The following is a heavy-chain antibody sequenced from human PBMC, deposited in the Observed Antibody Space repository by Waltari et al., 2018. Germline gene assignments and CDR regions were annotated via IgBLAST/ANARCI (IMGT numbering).Heavy chain of an antibody. V-gene: IGHV3-23*03. CDR3: AKQKIAARPYYFDY. D-gene: IGHD6-6*01. CDR1: GFTFSSYA. CDR2: IYSGGSST. Sequence: EVQLLESGGGLVQPGGSLRLSCAASGFTFSSYAMSWVRQAPGKGLEWGAVIYSGGSSTYYADSVKGRFTISRDNSKNTLYLQMNSLRAEDTAVYYCAKQKIAARPYYFDYWGQGTLVTVSS. J-gene: IGHJ4*02.